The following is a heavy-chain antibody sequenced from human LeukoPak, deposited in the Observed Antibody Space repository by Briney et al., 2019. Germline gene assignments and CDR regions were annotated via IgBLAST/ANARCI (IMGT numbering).Heavy chain of an antibody. D-gene: IGHD6-13*01. CDR3: ARYLGSSWYGTNWFDP. CDR2: INHSGST. V-gene: IGHV4-34*01. Sequence: PSETLSLTCAVYGGSFSGYYWSWIRQPPGKGLEWIGEINHSGSTNYNPSLKSRVTISVDTSKNQFSLKLSSVTAADTAVYYCARYLGSSWYGTNWFDPWGQGTLVTVSS. J-gene: IGHJ5*02. CDR1: GGSFSGYY.